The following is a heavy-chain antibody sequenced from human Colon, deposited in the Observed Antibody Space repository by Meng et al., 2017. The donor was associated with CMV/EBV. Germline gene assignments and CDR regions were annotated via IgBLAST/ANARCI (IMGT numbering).Heavy chain of an antibody. V-gene: IGHV4-31*02. CDR3: ARGDLPLSSRYNWFDP. CDR2: IYYSGNT. CDR1: PISSGVYY. J-gene: IGHJ5*02. D-gene: IGHD1-14*01. Sequence: PISSGVYYWNWIRQHPGKGLEWIGYIYYSGNTYYNPSLKSRVTISVDASKNQFSLQLSSVTAADTAVYYCARGDLPLSSRYNWFDPWGQGTLVTVSS.